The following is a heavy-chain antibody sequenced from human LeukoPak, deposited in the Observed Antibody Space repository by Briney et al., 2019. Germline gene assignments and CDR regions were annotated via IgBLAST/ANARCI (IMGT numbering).Heavy chain of an antibody. V-gene: IGHV3-15*01. CDR2: IKSKTDGGTT. D-gene: IGHD3-22*01. Sequence: PGGSLRLSCAASGLTFSNAWMSWVRQAPGKGLEWVGRIKSKTDGGTTDYAAPVKGRFTISRDDSKNTLYLQMNSLKTEHTAVYYCTTDGDDSSGYYYFDYWGQGTLVTVSS. CDR1: GLTFSNAW. CDR3: TTDGDDSSGYYYFDY. J-gene: IGHJ4*02.